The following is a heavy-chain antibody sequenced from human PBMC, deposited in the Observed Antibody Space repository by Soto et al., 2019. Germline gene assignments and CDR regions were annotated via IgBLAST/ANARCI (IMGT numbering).Heavy chain of an antibody. D-gene: IGHD2-8*02. V-gene: IGHV6-1*01. CDR1: GDSVSSNTAA. Sequence: SQTLSLTCAISGDSVSSNTAAWNWIRQSPSRGLEWLGRTYYRSRWYNDYAISVKSRMTINPDASRNQLSLQLNSVTPEDTAMYYCARIEPGGVTGFDIWGQGTMITVSS. CDR2: TYYRSRWYN. CDR3: ARIEPGGVTGFDI. J-gene: IGHJ3*02.